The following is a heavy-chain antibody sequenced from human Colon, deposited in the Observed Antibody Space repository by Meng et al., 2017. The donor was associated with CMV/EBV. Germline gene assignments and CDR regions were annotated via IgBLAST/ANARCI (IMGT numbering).Heavy chain of an antibody. Sequence: LRLSCTVSGGSISSYYWSWIRQPPGKGLEWIGYIYYSGSTNYNPSLKSRVTISVDTSKNQFSLKLSSVTAADTAVYYCARSAFFEGLMDVWGQGTTVTVSS. CDR1: GGSISSYY. CDR3: ARSAFFEGLMDV. D-gene: IGHD3-3*01. CDR2: IYYSGST. V-gene: IGHV4-59*01. J-gene: IGHJ6*02.